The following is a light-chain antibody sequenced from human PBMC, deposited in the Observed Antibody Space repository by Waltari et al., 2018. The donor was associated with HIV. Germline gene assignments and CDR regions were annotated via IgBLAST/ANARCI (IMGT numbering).Light chain of an antibody. CDR2: EVS. V-gene: IGLV2-8*01. CDR1: SSDVGGHKY. CDR3: SSYAGSTVI. Sequence: QSALTQPPSASASPGQSVTISCTGTSSDVGGHKYVSWYQQHPGKAPTLIIYEVSKRPSGVPDRFSGSKSGNTASLTVSGLQADDEADFYCSSYAGSTVIFGGGTKLTVL. J-gene: IGLJ2*01.